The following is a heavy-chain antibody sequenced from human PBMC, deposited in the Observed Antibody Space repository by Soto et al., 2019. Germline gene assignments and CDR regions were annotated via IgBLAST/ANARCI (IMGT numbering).Heavy chain of an antibody. CDR2: IIPILGIA. D-gene: IGHD6-6*01. J-gene: IGHJ5*02. CDR1: GGTFSSYT. CDR3: ARDLEYSSSFDP. Sequence: ASVKVSCKASGGTFSSYTISWVRQAPGQGLEWMGRIIPILGIANYAQKFQGRVTITADKSTSTAYMELSSLRSEDTAVYYCARDLEYSSSFDPWGQGTLVTVSS. V-gene: IGHV1-69*04.